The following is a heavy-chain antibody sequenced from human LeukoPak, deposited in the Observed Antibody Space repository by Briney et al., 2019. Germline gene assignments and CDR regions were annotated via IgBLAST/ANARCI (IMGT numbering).Heavy chain of an antibody. J-gene: IGHJ6*03. D-gene: IGHD3-10*01. CDR2: IKHDGSEKQDGSEK. CDR3: ARSGRGVDSFYFYMDV. V-gene: IGHV3-7*01. CDR1: GFTFSQYW. Sequence: PGWSLRFSCAASGFTFSQYWMSWVRQAPGKGLEGVANIKHDGSEKQDGSEKNYVDSVKGRFTISRDNAKNSLYLQMKSLRAEDTAVYYCARSGRGVDSFYFYMDVWGKGTTVTVSS.